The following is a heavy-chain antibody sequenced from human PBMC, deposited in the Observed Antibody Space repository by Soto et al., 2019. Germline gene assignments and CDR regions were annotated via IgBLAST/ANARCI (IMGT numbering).Heavy chain of an antibody. V-gene: IGHV1-69*13. CDR1: GGTFKSFT. CDR3: ATKGVSGWFFDY. D-gene: IGHD6-19*01. J-gene: IGHJ4*02. Sequence: SVKVSCKASGGTFKSFTFTWVRQAPGQGLEWMGGIIPILETANYAQKFQDRVTITADESTSTVYMELSSLRSADTAVYYCATKGVSGWFFDYWGQGTVVTVSS. CDR2: IIPILETA.